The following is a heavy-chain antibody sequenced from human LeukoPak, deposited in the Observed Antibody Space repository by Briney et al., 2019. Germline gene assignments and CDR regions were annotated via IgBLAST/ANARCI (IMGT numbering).Heavy chain of an antibody. V-gene: IGHV3-21*01. D-gene: IGHD3-16*01. CDR2: ISSTSTYI. CDR3: ARDASLWDY. J-gene: IGHJ4*02. CDR1: GFTFSSYA. Sequence: GGSLRLSCAASGFTFSSYAMNWVRQAPGKGLEWVSSISSTSTYIFYADSVKGRFTISRDNAKNSLYLQMNSLRAEDTAVYYCARDASLWDYWGQGTLVTVSS.